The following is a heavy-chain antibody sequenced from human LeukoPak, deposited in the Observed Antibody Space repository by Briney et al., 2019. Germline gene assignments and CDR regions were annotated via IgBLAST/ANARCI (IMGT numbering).Heavy chain of an antibody. CDR1: GFTFSSYS. CDR2: ISSSSSYI. V-gene: IGHV3-21*01. J-gene: IGHJ4*02. Sequence: PGGSLRLSCAASGFTFSSYSMNWVRQAPGKGLEWVSSISSSSSYIYYADSVKGRFTISRDNAKNSLYLQMNSLRAEDTAVYYCARDHGLYQLLYGYYFDYWGQGTLVTVSS. D-gene: IGHD2-2*02. CDR3: ARDHGLYQLLYGYYFDY.